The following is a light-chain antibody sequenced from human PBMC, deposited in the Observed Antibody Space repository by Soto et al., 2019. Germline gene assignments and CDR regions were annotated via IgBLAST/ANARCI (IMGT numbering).Light chain of an antibody. CDR2: EVS. Sequence: QSALTQPPSAPGSPGQSVTISCTGTSSDVGGYNYVSWYQQHPGKAPKLMIYEVSQRPSGVPDRFSGSKSGNTASLTVSGLQAEDEADYYCNSYAGSNNVFGTGTKVTVL. CDR1: SSDVGGYNY. V-gene: IGLV2-8*01. J-gene: IGLJ1*01. CDR3: NSYAGSNNV.